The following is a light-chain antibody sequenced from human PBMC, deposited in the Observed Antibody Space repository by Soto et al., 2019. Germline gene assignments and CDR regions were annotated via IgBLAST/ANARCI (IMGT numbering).Light chain of an antibody. J-gene: IGKJ5*01. Sequence: EIGLSLSPGTLSLSPGERATLSCRASQSLSSSYLAWYQQKPGQAPRLLIYGASSRATGIPDRFSGTGSGTDFTLTISRLEPEDFAVYYCQQYGSSPIPFGQVTRLAIK. CDR1: QSLSSSY. CDR2: GAS. V-gene: IGKV3-20*01. CDR3: QQYGSSPIP.